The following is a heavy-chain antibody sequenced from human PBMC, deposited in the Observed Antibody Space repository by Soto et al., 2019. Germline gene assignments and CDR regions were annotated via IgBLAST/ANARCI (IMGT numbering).Heavy chain of an antibody. D-gene: IGHD3-16*01. CDR2: ILHSGDII. J-gene: IGHJ4*02. CDR1: GFKFSSYE. Sequence: EVQLEESGGGLVQPGGSLRLACAGSGFKFSSYEMNWVRQAPGKGLAWLSFILHSGDIIYYADSVKGRFTISRDNAKTLLSPHMTSTRVEYTAIYYCATRPSVSYGPRFDQWGQGTLVTGSS. CDR3: ATRPSVSYGPRFDQ. V-gene: IGHV3-48*03.